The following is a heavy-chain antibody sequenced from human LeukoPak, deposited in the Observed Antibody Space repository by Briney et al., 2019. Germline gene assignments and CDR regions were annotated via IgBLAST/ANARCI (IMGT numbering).Heavy chain of an antibody. V-gene: IGHV4-59*08. CDR1: GGSISSYY. CDR3: ARHGTSGTNLNWFDP. CDR2: IYYSGST. J-gene: IGHJ5*02. D-gene: IGHD1-1*01. Sequence: SETLSLTCSVSGGSISSYYWSCIRQPPGKGLEWIGYIYYSGSTNYNPSLKSRVTISVDTSKNQFSLILSSVTAADTAVYYCARHGTSGTNLNWFDPWGQGTLVTVSS.